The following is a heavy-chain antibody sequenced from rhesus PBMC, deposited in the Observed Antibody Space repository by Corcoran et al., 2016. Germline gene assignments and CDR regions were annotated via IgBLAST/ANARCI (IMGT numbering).Heavy chain of an antibody. Sequence: QVQLQESGPGLVKPSETLSLTCAFLGGSISGYFWNWTRQPPGQGLEWVGYICMGTSRGTTHYTHPLKSRVTISTDTSKNQFSLRLSAVTAADTAVYYCARKLEYCIGSGCYGLVFGYWGQGVLVTVSS. CDR2: MGTSRGTT. CDR3: ARKLEYCIGSGCYGLVFGY. J-gene: IGHJ4*01. V-gene: IGHV4-165*02. CDR1: GGSISGYF. D-gene: IGHD2-21*01.